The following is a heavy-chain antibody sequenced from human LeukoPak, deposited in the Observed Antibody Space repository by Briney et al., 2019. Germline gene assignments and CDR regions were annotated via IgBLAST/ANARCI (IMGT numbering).Heavy chain of an antibody. Sequence: GGSLRLSCAASGFTFSSYAMSWVRQAPGKGLEWVSAISGSGGSTYYADSVKGRFTISRDNAKNSLYLQMNSLRAEDTAVYYCAKAYYYGSGATSDWGQGTLVTVSS. J-gene: IGHJ4*02. D-gene: IGHD3-10*01. CDR3: AKAYYYGSGATSD. V-gene: IGHV3-23*01. CDR1: GFTFSSYA. CDR2: ISGSGGST.